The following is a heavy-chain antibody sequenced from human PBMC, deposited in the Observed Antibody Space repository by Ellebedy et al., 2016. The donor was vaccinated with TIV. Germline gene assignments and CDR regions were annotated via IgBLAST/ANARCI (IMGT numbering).Heavy chain of an antibody. CDR1: GFTFSEYA. D-gene: IGHD5-18*01. CDR3: AKEMDPSSWLRDY. Sequence: GGSLRLSCAASGFTFSEYAMGWGRHTPGKGLEWPSSVSGVSNTYYAESVKGRFTVSRDDSRNTVHLQMDSLRAEDTAIYYCAKEMDPSSWLRDYWGHGPLVSVSS. J-gene: IGHJ4*01. CDR2: VSGVSNT. V-gene: IGHV3-23*01.